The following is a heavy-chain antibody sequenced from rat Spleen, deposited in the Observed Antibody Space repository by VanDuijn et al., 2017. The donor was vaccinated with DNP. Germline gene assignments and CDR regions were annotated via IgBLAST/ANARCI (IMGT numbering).Heavy chain of an antibody. CDR1: GFTFSDYY. V-gene: IGHV5-29*01. Sequence: EVLLVESDGGLVQPGRSLKLSCAVSGFTFSDYYMAWVRQAPAKGLEWVATINYDGSNTYYRDSVKGRFTISRDNAKSTLYLQMDSLRSEDTATYYCARHGAPRVADWFAYWGQGTLVTVSS. CDR2: INYDGSNT. D-gene: IGHD1-11*01. J-gene: IGHJ3*01. CDR3: ARHGAPRVADWFAY.